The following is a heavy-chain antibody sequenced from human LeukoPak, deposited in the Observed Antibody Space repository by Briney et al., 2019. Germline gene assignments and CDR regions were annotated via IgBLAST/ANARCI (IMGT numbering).Heavy chain of an antibody. V-gene: IGHV4-4*07. D-gene: IGHD4-17*01. CDR3: ARLEVYGDYVYYFDY. Sequence: SETLSLTCTVSGDSISNYYWSWIRQPAGRGLEWIGRIYTSGSTNYNPSLKSRVIMSVDTSKNQFSLKLSSVTAADTAVYYCARLEVYGDYVYYFDYWGQGTLVTVSS. CDR1: GDSISNYY. CDR2: IYTSGST. J-gene: IGHJ4*02.